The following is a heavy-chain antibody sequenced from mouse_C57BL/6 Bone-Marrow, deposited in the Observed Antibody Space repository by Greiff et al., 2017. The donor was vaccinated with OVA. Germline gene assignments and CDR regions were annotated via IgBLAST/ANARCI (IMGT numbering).Heavy chain of an antibody. CDR3: TTLPLYDGSPYWYFDV. V-gene: IGHV14-4*01. CDR1: GFNIKDDY. D-gene: IGHD1-1*01. CDR2: IDPENGDT. Sequence: VQLKESGAELVRPGASVKLSCTASGFNIKDDYMHWVKQRPEQGLEWIGWIDPENGDTDYASKFQGKATITADTSSNTAYLQLSSLTSEDTAVYYGTTLPLYDGSPYWYFDVWGTGTTVTVSS. J-gene: IGHJ1*03.